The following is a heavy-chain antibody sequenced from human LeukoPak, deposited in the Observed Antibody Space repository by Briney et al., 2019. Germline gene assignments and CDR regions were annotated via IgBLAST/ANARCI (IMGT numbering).Heavy chain of an antibody. CDR2: ISSDGGST. D-gene: IGHD4-17*01. V-gene: IGHV3-64*01. CDR1: GFTFSSYA. J-gene: IGHJ4*02. CDR3: ARGGYSTTVPDFDY. Sequence: GGSLRLSCAASGFTFSSYAMLWVRQAPGKGLEYVSAISSDGGSTYCANSVKGRFTISRDNSKNTLFLQMGSLRAEDMAVYYCARGGYSTTVPDFDYWGQGTLVTVSS.